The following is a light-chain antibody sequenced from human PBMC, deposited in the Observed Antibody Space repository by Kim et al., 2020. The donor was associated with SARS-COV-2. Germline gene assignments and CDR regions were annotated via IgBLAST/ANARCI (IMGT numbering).Light chain of an antibody. J-gene: IGKJ3*01. CDR3: QQSYITPFT. Sequence: DIQMTQSPSSLSASVGDRVTITCRTSQGISSQLNWYHQKPGRAPKLLIYAASTLQGGVPSRFSGSGSETDFTLTISSLQPEDFGTYFCQQSYITPFTFGPGTKVDIK. CDR1: QGISSQ. CDR2: AAS. V-gene: IGKV1-39*01.